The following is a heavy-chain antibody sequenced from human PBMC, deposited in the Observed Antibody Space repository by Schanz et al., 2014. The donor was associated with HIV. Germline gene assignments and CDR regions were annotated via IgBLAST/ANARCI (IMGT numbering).Heavy chain of an antibody. V-gene: IGHV1-69*01. CDR2: IIPIFGTA. CDR1: GGTFSSYA. D-gene: IGHD4-17*01. Sequence: QVPLVQSGAEVKKPGSSVKVSCKSSGGTFSSYAITWVRQAPGQGLEWVGGIIPIFGTANYAQKFQGRVTIIADESTNTADMDLSSLRSDDTAIYYCARSRYGDYPYYFDYWGQGTRVIVSS. J-gene: IGHJ4*02. CDR3: ARSRYGDYPYYFDY.